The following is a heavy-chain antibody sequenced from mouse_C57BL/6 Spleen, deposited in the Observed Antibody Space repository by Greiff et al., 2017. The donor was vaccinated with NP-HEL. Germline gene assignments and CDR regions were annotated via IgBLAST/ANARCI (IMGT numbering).Heavy chain of an antibody. CDR3: ARNPLNYYGSSHYFDY. Sequence: VQLQQPGTELVKPGASVKLSCKASGYTFTSYWMHWVKQRPGQGLEWIGNINPSNGGTNYNEKFKSKATLTVDKSSSTAYMQLSSLTSEDSAVYYCARNPLNYYGSSHYFDYWGQGTTLTVSS. CDR2: INPSNGGT. J-gene: IGHJ2*01. CDR1: GYTFTSYW. D-gene: IGHD1-1*01. V-gene: IGHV1-53*01.